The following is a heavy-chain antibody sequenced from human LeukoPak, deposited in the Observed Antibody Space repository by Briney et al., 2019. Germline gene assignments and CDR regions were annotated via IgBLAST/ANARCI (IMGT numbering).Heavy chain of an antibody. CDR1: GGTFSSYA. CDR3: ARVVAAAGIGEFDY. V-gene: IGHV1-18*01. Sequence: ASVKVSCKASGGTFSSYAISWVRQAPGQGLEWMGWISAYNGNTNYAQKLQGRVTMTTDTSTSTAYMELRSLRSDDTAVYYCARVVAAAGIGEFDYWGQGTLVTVSS. CDR2: ISAYNGNT. J-gene: IGHJ4*02. D-gene: IGHD6-13*01.